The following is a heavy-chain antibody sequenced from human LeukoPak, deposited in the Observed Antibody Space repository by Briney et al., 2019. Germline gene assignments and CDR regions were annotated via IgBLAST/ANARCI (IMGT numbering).Heavy chain of an antibody. Sequence: ASVKVSCKASGFTFTSSAMQWVRQARGQRLEWIGWIVVGSGNTNYAQKFQERVTITRDMSTSTAYMELSSLRSEDTAVYYCAADRTPSATVTTFYYYCGMDVWGQGTTVTVSS. CDR2: IVVGSGNT. CDR1: GFTFTSSA. V-gene: IGHV1-58*02. J-gene: IGHJ6*02. CDR3: AADRTPSATVTTFYYYCGMDV. D-gene: IGHD4-17*01.